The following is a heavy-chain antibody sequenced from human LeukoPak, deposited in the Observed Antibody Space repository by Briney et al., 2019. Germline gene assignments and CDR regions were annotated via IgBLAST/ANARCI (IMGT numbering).Heavy chain of an antibody. CDR1: GGSISRYY. CDR2: IYYSGGTSYNPST. J-gene: IGHJ4*02. Sequence: SETLSLTCIVSGGSISRYYWTWIRQSPGETLEWLAYIYYSGGTSYNPSTNYNPSLKSRLTISLDTSKNQFSLKLNSVTAADTAVYFCARTVGSTTRIDYWGQGKLVTVSS. CDR3: ARTVGSTTRIDY. V-gene: IGHV4-59*01. D-gene: IGHD1-26*01.